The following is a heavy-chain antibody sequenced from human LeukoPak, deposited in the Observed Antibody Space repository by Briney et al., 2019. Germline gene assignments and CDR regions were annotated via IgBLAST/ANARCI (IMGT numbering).Heavy chain of an antibody. CDR1: GFTFSSYG. Sequence: GGSLRLSCTASGFTFSSYGMNWVRQAPGKGLEWVSGITGRGENIYYAGSVKGRFTISRDNSKNTLYLQMNSLRAEDTAVYYCAKDRRLAAFDYGGQGTLVTVSS. CDR3: AKDRRLAAFDY. D-gene: IGHD6-25*01. J-gene: IGHJ4*02. V-gene: IGHV3-23*01. CDR2: ITGRGENI.